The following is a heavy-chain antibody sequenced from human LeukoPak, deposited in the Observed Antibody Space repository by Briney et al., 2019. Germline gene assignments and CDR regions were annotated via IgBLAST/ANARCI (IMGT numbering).Heavy chain of an antibody. D-gene: IGHD3-22*01. V-gene: IGHV1-18*01. CDR3: ARQYYYDSSGSDY. CDR2: ISGSNGNT. Sequence: ASVKVSCKASSYTFTRYGISWVRQAPGQGLEWMGWISGSNGNTNYAQKFQGRVSMTADTSTSTAYMELRSLRSDDTAVYYCARQYYYDSSGSDYWGQGTLVTVSS. CDR1: SYTFTRYG. J-gene: IGHJ4*02.